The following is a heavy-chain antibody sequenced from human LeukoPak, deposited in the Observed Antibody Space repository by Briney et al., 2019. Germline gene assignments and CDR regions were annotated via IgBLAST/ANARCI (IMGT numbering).Heavy chain of an antibody. J-gene: IGHJ4*02. CDR3: ARDKDYYFDY. CDR2: IYTSGST. D-gene: IGHD3/OR15-3a*01. Sequence: KSSETLSLTCTVSVGSISGYYWSWIRQPAGKGLEWIGRIYTSGSTNYNPSLKTRVTMPVDTSKNHFSLKLSSVTAADTAVYYCARDKDYYFDYWGQGTLVTVSS. V-gene: IGHV4-4*07. CDR1: VGSISGYY.